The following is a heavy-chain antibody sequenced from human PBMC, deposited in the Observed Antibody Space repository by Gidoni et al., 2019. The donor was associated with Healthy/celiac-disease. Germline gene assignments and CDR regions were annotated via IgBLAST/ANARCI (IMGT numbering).Heavy chain of an antibody. J-gene: IGHJ6*02. V-gene: IGHV1-8*01. D-gene: IGHD5-12*01. Sequence: QVQLVQSGAEVKKPGASVTVSCKASGYTFTSYDINWVRQATGQGLEWRGWMNPNSGNTGYAQKFQGRGTMTRNTSISTAYMELSSLRSEDTAVYYCASSRYSGRKRYYYGMDVWGQGTTVTVSS. CDR1: GYTFTSYD. CDR3: ASSRYSGRKRYYYGMDV. CDR2: MNPNSGNT.